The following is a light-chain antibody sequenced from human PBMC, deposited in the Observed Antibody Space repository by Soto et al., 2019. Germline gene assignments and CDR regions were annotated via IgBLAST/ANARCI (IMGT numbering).Light chain of an antibody. Sequence: EIVLTQSPGTLSLSPGERATLSCRASQSFSSSYLAWYQQKPGQSPRLLIYDASNRATDIPARFSGSGSGTEFTLTISSLQSEDFAVYYCQQYNTWPPYTFGQGTKVDIK. J-gene: IGKJ2*01. V-gene: IGKV3D-15*01. CDR3: QQYNTWPPYT. CDR2: DAS. CDR1: QSFSSSY.